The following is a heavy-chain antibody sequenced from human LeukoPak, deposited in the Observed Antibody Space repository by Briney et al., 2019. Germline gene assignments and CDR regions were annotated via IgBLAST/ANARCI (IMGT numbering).Heavy chain of an antibody. Sequence: GGSLRLSCAASGFTFSDYYMSWIRQAPGKGLVWVSRINSDGSSTSYADSVKGRFTISRDNAKNTLYLQMNSLRAEDTAVYYCASTYDSTYYFDYWGQGTLVTVSS. D-gene: IGHD3-22*01. CDR3: ASTYDSTYYFDY. V-gene: IGHV3-74*01. CDR2: INSDGSST. CDR1: GFTFSDYY. J-gene: IGHJ4*02.